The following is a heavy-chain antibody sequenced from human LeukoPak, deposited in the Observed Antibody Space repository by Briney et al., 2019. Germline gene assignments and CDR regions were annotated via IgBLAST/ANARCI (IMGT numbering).Heavy chain of an antibody. CDR2: INPNSGGT. CDR1: VFTFTGYY. CDR3: ARDNGDYWFDY. J-gene: IGHJ4*02. D-gene: IGHD4-17*01. Sequence: ASVKVSGKASVFTFTGYYMHWVRQAPGQGLEWMGWINPNSGGTNYAQKFQGRVTMTRDTSISTAYMELTRLRSDDTAVYYCARDNGDYWFDYWGQGTLVTVSS. V-gene: IGHV1-2*02.